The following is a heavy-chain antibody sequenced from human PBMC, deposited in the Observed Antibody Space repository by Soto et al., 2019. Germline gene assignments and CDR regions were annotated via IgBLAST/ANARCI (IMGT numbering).Heavy chain of an antibody. J-gene: IGHJ6*02. V-gene: IGHV4-59*12. Sequence: SETLSLTCTVSGGAISSYYWSWIRQPPGKGLEWIGYIYYSGSTNYNPSLKSRVTISVDTSKNQFSLKLSSVTAADTAVYYCARGRGIVVVPAAPGGYYGMDVWGQGTTVTVS. D-gene: IGHD2-2*01. CDR1: GGAISSYY. CDR2: IYYSGST. CDR3: ARGRGIVVVPAAPGGYYGMDV.